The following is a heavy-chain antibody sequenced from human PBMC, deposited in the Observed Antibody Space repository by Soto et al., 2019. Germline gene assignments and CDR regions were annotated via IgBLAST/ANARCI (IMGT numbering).Heavy chain of an antibody. D-gene: IGHD2-15*01. J-gene: IGHJ6*02. CDR1: GGTFSSNA. CDR2: IIPIFGTA. CDR3: ARHPGGRGYYYGMDV. V-gene: IGHV1-69*12. Sequence: QVQLVQSGAEVKKPGSSVKVSCKASGGTFSSNAISWVLQAPGQGREWMGGIIPIFGTANYAQKFQGRVTITAAESTSTAYMELSSLRSEDTAVDYCARHPGGRGYYYGMDVWGQGTTVTVYS.